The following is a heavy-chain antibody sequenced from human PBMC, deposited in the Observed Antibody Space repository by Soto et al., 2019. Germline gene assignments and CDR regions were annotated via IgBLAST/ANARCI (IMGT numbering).Heavy chain of an antibody. CDR2: TYYRSKWYN. Sequence: SQTLSLTCAISGDSVSSNSAAWNWIRQSPSRGLECLGRTYYRSKWYNDYAVSVKSRITINPDTSKNQFSLQLNSVTPEDTAVYYCARTPYVGFAYYYGMDVWGQGTTVTVSS. V-gene: IGHV6-1*01. CDR1: GDSVSSNSAA. J-gene: IGHJ6*02. CDR3: ARTPYVGFAYYYGMDV. D-gene: IGHD3-16*01.